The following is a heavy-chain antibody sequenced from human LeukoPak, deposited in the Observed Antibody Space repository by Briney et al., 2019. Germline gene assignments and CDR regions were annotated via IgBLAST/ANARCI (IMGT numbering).Heavy chain of an antibody. Sequence: SGGSLRLSCAASGFTLRSYAMSWVRQAPGKGLEWVSSITGGGGSTYYADSVKGRFTISRDDSKNTLCLQMNSLRAEDTAVYYCAKSAAVTTAWFDPWGQGTLLTVSS. CDR3: AKSAAVTTAWFDP. V-gene: IGHV3-23*01. J-gene: IGHJ5*02. CDR1: GFTLRSYA. D-gene: IGHD4-17*01. CDR2: ITGGGGST.